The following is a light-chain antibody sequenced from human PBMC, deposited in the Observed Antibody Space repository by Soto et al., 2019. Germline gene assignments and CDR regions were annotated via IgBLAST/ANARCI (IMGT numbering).Light chain of an antibody. Sequence: EIVMTQSPATLSLSPGERATLSCRASQSVTVNLAWYQQKPGQAPRLLIYRASTRATGIPARFSGGGSGTEFTLTISSLQSEDFAVYICQQYNDWPPRWTFGQGTKAEIK. CDR1: QSVTVN. V-gene: IGKV3-15*01. J-gene: IGKJ1*01. CDR2: RAS. CDR3: QQYNDWPPRWT.